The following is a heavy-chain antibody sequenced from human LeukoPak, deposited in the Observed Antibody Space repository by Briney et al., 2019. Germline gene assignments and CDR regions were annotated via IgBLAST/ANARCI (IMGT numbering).Heavy chain of an antibody. CDR1: GFTVSRSY. J-gene: IGHJ4*02. CDR2: IYSGGST. CDR3: AKALGPVVVTAISDY. D-gene: IGHD2-21*02. Sequence: GGSLRLSCAVSGFTVSRSYMSWVRQAPGKGLEWVSIIYSGGSTYYADSVKGRFTISRDNSKNTLYLQMNSLRAEDTAVYYCAKALGPVVVTAISDYWGQGTLVTVSS. V-gene: IGHV3-66*02.